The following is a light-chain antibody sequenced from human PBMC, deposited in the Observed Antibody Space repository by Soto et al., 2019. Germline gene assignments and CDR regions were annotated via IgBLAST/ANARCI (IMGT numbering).Light chain of an antibody. V-gene: IGKV4-1*01. J-gene: IGKJ1*01. CDR1: QSVLYSSNNKNY. Sequence: DIVMTQSPDSLAVSLGERATINCKSSQSVLYSSNNKNYLAWYQQKPGQPPKLVIYWPSTRESGVPDRFSGSGSWTDFTLTISSLQGEDWAVYDCQQYYSSPPQTFVQGTKVVLK. CDR2: WPS. CDR3: QQYYSSPPQT.